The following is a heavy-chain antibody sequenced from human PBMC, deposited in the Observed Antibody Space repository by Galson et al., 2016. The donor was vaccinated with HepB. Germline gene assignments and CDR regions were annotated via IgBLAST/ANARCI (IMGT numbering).Heavy chain of an antibody. V-gene: IGHV5-51*01. CDR3: ARLSADGFAN. CDR2: IYPGDSDT. J-gene: IGHJ4*02. Sequence: QSGAEVKKPGESLKISCKASGYSFTSYWIAWVRQMPGKGLEYMGIIYPGDSDTTYSPYFQGGQVTFSVDKSISTAYLQWNSLKASDTAMFYCARLSADGFANWGQGTLVTVSS. D-gene: IGHD1-26*01. CDR1: GYSFTSYW.